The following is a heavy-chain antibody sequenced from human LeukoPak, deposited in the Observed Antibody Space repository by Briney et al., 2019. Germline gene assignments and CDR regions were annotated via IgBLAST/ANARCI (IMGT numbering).Heavy chain of an antibody. CDR3: AKVRTAARSSGLDP. J-gene: IGHJ5*02. Sequence: GGPLRLSCAASGFTFTSYAMSWVRQAPGKGLEWVSAISGSGGSTYYADSVKGRFTISRDNSKNTLYLQMNSLRAEDTAVYYCAKVRTAARSSGLDPWGQGTLVTVSS. D-gene: IGHD6-6*01. V-gene: IGHV3-23*01. CDR1: GFTFTSYA. CDR2: ISGSGGST.